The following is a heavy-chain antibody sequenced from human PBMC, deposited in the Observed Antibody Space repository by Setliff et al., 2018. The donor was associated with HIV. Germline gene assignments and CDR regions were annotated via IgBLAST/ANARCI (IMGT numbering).Heavy chain of an antibody. V-gene: IGHV4-31*03. Sequence: SETLSLTCTVSGGLITNDGYYWTWIRQHPEKGLEWIGYIYFNGNTYYNPSLRSRATMSVDTSKNQFSLKLSSVTAADTAVYYCARGGSWYDYFFDYWGQGTLVTVSS. D-gene: IGHD6-13*01. CDR2: IYFNGNT. J-gene: IGHJ4*02. CDR3: ARGGSWYDYFFDY. CDR1: GGLITNDGYY.